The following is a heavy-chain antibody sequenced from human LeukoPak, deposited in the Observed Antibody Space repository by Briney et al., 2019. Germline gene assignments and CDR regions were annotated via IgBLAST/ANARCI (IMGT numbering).Heavy chain of an antibody. CDR2: ISAADGDNT. J-gene: IGHJ4*02. Sequence: GGSLRLSCAASGFTFRNYAMGWVRQAPGKGLEWVSVISAADGDNTYYADSVKGRFSISRDNSNYTLHLQMSSLRAEDTAVFYCAKFKGHYYYDSSGYCDNWGQGALVTVSS. D-gene: IGHD3-22*01. CDR3: AKFKGHYYYDSSGYCDN. CDR1: GFTFRNYA. V-gene: IGHV3-23*01.